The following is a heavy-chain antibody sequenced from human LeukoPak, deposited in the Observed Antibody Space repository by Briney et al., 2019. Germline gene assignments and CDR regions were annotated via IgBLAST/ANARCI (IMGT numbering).Heavy chain of an antibody. D-gene: IGHD3-3*01. CDR3: AREVVRFLEWLPFDY. CDR2: IYHSGST. J-gene: IGHJ4*02. V-gene: IGHV4-38-2*02. Sequence: KPSETLSLTCAVSGYSISSGYYWGWIRQPPGKGLEWIGSIYHSGSTYYNPSLKSRVTISVDTSKNQFSLKLSSVTAADTAVYYCAREVVRFLEWLPFDYWGQGTLVTVSS. CDR1: GYSISSGYY.